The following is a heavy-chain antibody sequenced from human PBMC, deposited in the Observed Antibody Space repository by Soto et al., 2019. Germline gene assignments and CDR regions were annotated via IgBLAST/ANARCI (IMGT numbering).Heavy chain of an antibody. V-gene: IGHV4-59*08. CDR2: IYYSGST. D-gene: IGHD4-17*01. CDR1: GGSISSYY. J-gene: IGHJ4*02. CDR3: ARTLPFGYGGIKGFDY. Sequence: QVQLQESGPGLVKPSETLSLTCTVSGGSISSYYWSWIRQPPGKGLEWIGYIYYSGSTNYNPSLKSRVTISVDTSKNQFSLKLSSVTAADTAVYYCARTLPFGYGGIKGFDYWGQGTLVTVSS.